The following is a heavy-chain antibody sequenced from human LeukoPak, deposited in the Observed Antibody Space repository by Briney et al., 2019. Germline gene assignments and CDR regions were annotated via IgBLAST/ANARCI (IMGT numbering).Heavy chain of an antibody. CDR1: GFTFSSYA. CDR2: IYYSGST. J-gene: IGHJ5*02. CDR3: ASPSPGFDP. V-gene: IGHV4-38-2*01. D-gene: IGHD1-1*01. Sequence: GSLRLSCAASGFTFSSYAMSWVRQPPGKGLEWIGSIYYSGSTSYNPSLKSRVTISVDTSKNQFSLRLSSVTAADTAVYYCASPSPGFDPWGQGTLVTVSS.